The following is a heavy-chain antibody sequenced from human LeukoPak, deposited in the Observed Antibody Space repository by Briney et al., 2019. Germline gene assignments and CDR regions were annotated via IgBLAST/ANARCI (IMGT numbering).Heavy chain of an antibody. J-gene: IGHJ4*02. D-gene: IGHD6-13*01. CDR2: IYYSGST. Sequence: SETLSLTCTVSGGSISSSSYYWGWIRQPPGKGLEWLGSIYYSGSTYYNPSLKSRVTISVDTSKNQFSLKLSSVTAADTAVYYCARRIAAAGYYFDYWGQGTLVTVSS. CDR1: GGSISSSSYY. V-gene: IGHV4-39*01. CDR3: ARRIAAAGYYFDY.